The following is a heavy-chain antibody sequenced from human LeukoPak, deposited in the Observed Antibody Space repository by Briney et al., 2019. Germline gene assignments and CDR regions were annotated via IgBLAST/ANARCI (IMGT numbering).Heavy chain of an antibody. CDR1: GFTFSDYS. CDR2: ITSAGGYK. J-gene: IGHJ6*03. V-gene: IGHV3-21*01. CDR3: ATSGGFVLPNAITGNWYMDV. D-gene: IGHD2-2*01. Sequence: GRSLRLSCGASGFTFSDYSMNWVRQAPGKGLAWVASITSAGGYKYYADSVRGRFTISRDNAQNSLFLQMNSLRAEDTAVYFCATSGGFVLPNAITGNWYMDVWGRGTSVTVSS.